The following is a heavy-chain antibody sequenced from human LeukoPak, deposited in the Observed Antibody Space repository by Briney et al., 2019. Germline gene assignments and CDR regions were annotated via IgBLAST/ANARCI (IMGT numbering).Heavy chain of an antibody. Sequence: GGSLRLSCAASGFTFSSYVMSWVRQAPGKGLEWVSAISGSGGSTYYADSVKGRFTISRDNSKNTLYLQMNSLRAEDTAVYYCAKGGFSSYYYYYMDVWGKGTTVTVSS. D-gene: IGHD3-3*02. CDR1: GFTFSSYV. V-gene: IGHV3-23*01. CDR3: AKGGFSSYYYYYMDV. CDR2: ISGSGGST. J-gene: IGHJ6*03.